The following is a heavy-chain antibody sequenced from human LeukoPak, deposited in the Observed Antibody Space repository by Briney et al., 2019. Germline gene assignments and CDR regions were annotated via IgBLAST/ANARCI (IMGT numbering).Heavy chain of an antibody. D-gene: IGHD5-12*01. CDR1: GLTFSSYG. Sequence: GGSLRLSCAASGLTFSSYGLSWVRQAPAKGLEWVSSSTGSGGTTHADSVRGRLTISRDNSKSTLYLQMNSLRVEDTAVYYCAKAISEYGGYDHYFDSWGQGTLVTVSS. CDR3: AKAISEYGGYDHYFDS. CDR2: STGSGGTT. V-gene: IGHV3-23*01. J-gene: IGHJ4*02.